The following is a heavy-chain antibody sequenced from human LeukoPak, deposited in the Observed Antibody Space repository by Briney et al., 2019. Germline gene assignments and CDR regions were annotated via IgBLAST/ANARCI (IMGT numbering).Heavy chain of an antibody. D-gene: IGHD2-2*01. Sequence: SETLSLTCTVSGGSISSGDYYWSWIRQPPGKGLEWIGYIYYSGSTYYNPSLKSRVTISVDTSKSQFSLKLSSVTAADTAVYYCAREEIPAAYFDYWGQGTLVTISS. J-gene: IGHJ4*02. V-gene: IGHV4-30-4*08. CDR3: AREEIPAAYFDY. CDR1: GGSISSGDYY. CDR2: IYYSGST.